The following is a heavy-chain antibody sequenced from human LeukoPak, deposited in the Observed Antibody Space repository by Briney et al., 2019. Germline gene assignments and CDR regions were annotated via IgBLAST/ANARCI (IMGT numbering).Heavy chain of an antibody. Sequence: PGGSLRLSCAASGFTFSSYGMHWVRQAPGKGLEWVAVIWYDGSNKYYADSVKGRFTISRDNSKNTLYLQMNSLRAEDTAVYYCARGQLVHYYGMDVWGQGTTVTVSS. CDR2: IWYDGSNK. J-gene: IGHJ6*02. CDR3: ARGQLVHYYGMDV. D-gene: IGHD6-13*01. V-gene: IGHV3-33*01. CDR1: GFTFSSYG.